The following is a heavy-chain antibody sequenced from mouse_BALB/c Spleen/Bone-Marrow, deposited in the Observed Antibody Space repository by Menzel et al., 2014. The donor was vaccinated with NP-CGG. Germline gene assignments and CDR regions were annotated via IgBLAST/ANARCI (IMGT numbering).Heavy chain of an antibody. D-gene: IGHD1-1*01. Sequence: EVKLMESGGGLVKPGGSLKLSCAASGFDFSRYSMSWVRQTPGKRLEWVAAINPGSSYTNYTPTLKDKFIISRDNAKNTLYLQMSKVRSEDTALYYCARLNYYGSLFVWGAGTTVTVSS. V-gene: IGHV4-1*02. J-gene: IGHJ1*01. CDR2: INPGSSYT. CDR1: GFDFSRYS. CDR3: ARLNYYGSLFV.